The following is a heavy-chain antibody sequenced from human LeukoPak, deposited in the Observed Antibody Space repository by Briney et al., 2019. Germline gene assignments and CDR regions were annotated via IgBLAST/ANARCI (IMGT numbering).Heavy chain of an antibody. CDR2: ISGSGGST. CDR3: AKVYSSGWYTILGWYFDL. D-gene: IGHD6-19*01. V-gene: IGHV3-23*01. CDR1: GFAFSSYA. Sequence: PGGSLRLSCAASGFAFSSYAMSWVRQAPGKGLEWVSAISGSGGSTYYADSVKGRFTISRNNSKNTLYLQMNSLRAEDTAVYYCAKVYSSGWYTILGWYFDLWGRGTLVTVSS. J-gene: IGHJ2*01.